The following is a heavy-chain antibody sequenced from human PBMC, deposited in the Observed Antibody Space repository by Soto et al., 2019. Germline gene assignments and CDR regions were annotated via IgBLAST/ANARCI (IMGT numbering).Heavy chain of an antibody. CDR3: ARGPHYDTLTGYIPPDY. Sequence: GASVKVSCKASGYTFTSYDINWVRQATGQGLEWMGWMNPNSGNRGYAQKFQGRVTMTRNTSISTAYMELSSLRSEDTAVYYCARGPHYDTLTGYIPPDYWGQGTLVTVSS. J-gene: IGHJ4*02. CDR1: GYTFTSYD. CDR2: MNPNSGNR. D-gene: IGHD3-9*01. V-gene: IGHV1-8*01.